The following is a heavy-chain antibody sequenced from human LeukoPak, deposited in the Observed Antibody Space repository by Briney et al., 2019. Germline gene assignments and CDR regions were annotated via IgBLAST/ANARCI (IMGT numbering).Heavy chain of an antibody. V-gene: IGHV4-31*03. D-gene: IGHD6-13*01. CDR3: ARVIAAAGPGDTGWFDP. CDR1: GGSISSGGYY. Sequence: SETLSLTCTVSGGSISSGGYYWSWIRQHPGKGLEWIGYIYYSGSTYYNPSLKSRVTISVDTSKNQFSLKLSSVTAADTAVYYCARVIAAAGPGDTGWFDPWGQGTLVTVSS. J-gene: IGHJ5*02. CDR2: IYYSGST.